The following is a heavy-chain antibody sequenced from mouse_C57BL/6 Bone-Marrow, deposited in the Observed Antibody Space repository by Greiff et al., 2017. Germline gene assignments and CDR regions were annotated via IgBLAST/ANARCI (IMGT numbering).Heavy chain of an antibody. CDR3: ARVYYDRSYAMDY. J-gene: IGHJ4*01. V-gene: IGHV1-63*01. Sequence: QVQLQQSGAELVRPGTSVKMSCKASGYTFTNYWIGWAKQRPGHGLEWIGDIYPGGGYTNYNEKFKGKATLTVDKSSSTAYMQFSSLTSEDSAIYYCARVYYDRSYAMDYWGQGTSVTVSS. CDR1: GYTFTNYW. CDR2: IYPGGGYT. D-gene: IGHD2-4*01.